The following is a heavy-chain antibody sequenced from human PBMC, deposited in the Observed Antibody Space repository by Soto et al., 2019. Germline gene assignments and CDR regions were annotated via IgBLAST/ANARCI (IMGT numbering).Heavy chain of an antibody. J-gene: IGHJ5*02. V-gene: IGHV4-59*01. CDR2: ISYIGST. D-gene: IGHD3-10*01. CDR3: ARDWDSSGLFDP. Sequence: PSETLSLTCSVSGASITTYYWSWIRQPPGKGLEWIGSISYIGSTKYNPSLESRVMISLDTSKNQFSLRLTSVTAADTALYYCARDWDSSGLFDPWGQGALVTVSS. CDR1: GASITTYY.